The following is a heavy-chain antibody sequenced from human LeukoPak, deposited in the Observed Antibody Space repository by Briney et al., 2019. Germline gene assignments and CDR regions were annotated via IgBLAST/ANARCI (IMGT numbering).Heavy chain of an antibody. V-gene: IGHV3-21*01. D-gene: IGHD6-13*01. Sequence: GGSLRLSCAASGFTFSSYSMNWVRQAPGKGLEWVSSISSSSSYIYYADSVKGRFTISRDNAKNSLYLQMNSLRAEDAAVYYCARDDESSSWYLPFPDYWGQGTLVTVSS. J-gene: IGHJ4*02. CDR2: ISSSSSYI. CDR1: GFTFSSYS. CDR3: ARDDESSSWYLPFPDY.